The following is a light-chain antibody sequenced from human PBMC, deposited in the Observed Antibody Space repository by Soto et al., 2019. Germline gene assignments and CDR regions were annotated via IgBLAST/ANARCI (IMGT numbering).Light chain of an antibody. Sequence: DSQMTQSPSTLSASLGDRVTITCRASQSISIWLAWYQQKPGKAPKLLIYAASSLQSGVPSRFSGSGSGTDFTLTISSLQPEDFATYYCQQSYSTPITFGQGTRLEIK. J-gene: IGKJ5*01. CDR1: QSISIW. CDR2: AAS. V-gene: IGKV1-39*01. CDR3: QQSYSTPIT.